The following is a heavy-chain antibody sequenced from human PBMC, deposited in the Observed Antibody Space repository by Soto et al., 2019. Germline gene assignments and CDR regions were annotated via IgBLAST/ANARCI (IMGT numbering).Heavy chain of an antibody. D-gene: IGHD6-13*01. Sequence: VQLVESGGGLVEPGGSLRLSCVASEFTFSSYEMNWVRQAPGKGLERVSYISSSGITIYYTDSVKGRFTISRDNGKKSLYLQMNGLRAEDTAVYYCVRFGGAAAGPGDYWGQGTLVTVSS. J-gene: IGHJ4*02. CDR2: ISSSGITI. CDR3: VRFGGAAAGPGDY. CDR1: EFTFSSYE. V-gene: IGHV3-48*03.